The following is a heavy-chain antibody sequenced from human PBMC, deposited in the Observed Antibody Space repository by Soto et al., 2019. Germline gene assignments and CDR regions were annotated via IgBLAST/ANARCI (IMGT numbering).Heavy chain of an antibody. CDR3: ARDDGFANYDIPRSEYYYYGLDV. CDR1: GFTFSSYG. J-gene: IGHJ6*04. D-gene: IGHD3-9*01. V-gene: IGHV3-33*01. CDR2: IWYDGSNK. Sequence: QVQLVESGGGVVQPGRSLRLSCAASGFTFSSYGMHWVRQAPGKGLEWVAVIWYDGSNKYYADSVRGRFTISRDNSQNTLYLQRNTLRAGETAVYYCARDDGFANYDIPRSEYYYYGLDVWGKGTTVTVSS.